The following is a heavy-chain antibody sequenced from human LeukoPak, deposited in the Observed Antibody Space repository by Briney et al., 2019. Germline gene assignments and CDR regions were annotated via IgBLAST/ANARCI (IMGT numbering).Heavy chain of an antibody. CDR1: GGTFSSYA. CDR2: INPNRGGT. Sequence: GASVKVSCKASGGTFSSYAISWVRQAPGQGLEWMGWINPNRGGTNYAQKFQGRVTMTRDTSISTAYMELSRLRSDDTAVYYCASYVIVGASVWGYWGQGTLVTVSS. CDR3: ASYVIVGASVWGY. V-gene: IGHV1-2*02. D-gene: IGHD1-26*01. J-gene: IGHJ4*02.